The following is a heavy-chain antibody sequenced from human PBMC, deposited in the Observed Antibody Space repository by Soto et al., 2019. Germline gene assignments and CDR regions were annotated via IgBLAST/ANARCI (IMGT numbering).Heavy chain of an antibody. D-gene: IGHD2-21*02. CDR2: IYYSGST. CDR3: ARHDGIVVVTAIDDYYYGMDV. J-gene: IGHJ6*02. CDR1: GCSISSSSYY. Sequence: PSETVSLTCTVSGCSISSSSYYWGWILQPPGKGLEWIGSIYYSGSTYYNPSLKSRVTISVDTSKNQFSLKLSSVTAADTAVYYCARHDGIVVVTAIDDYYYGMDVWGQGTTVTVSS. V-gene: IGHV4-39*01.